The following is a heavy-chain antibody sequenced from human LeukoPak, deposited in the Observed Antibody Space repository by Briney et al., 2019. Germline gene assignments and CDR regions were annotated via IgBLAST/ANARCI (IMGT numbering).Heavy chain of an antibody. J-gene: IGHJ5*02. Sequence: ASVKVSCTASGYPFNSYDINWVRQATGHGLEWMGWINPNSGSTDSAQKFQGGVTMTANTSIRIAYMELNNLRSEDTAVYYCARLVGCGSTNCYSPDNWFDPWGQGTLVTVSS. V-gene: IGHV1-8*01. CDR2: INPNSGST. CDR1: GYPFNSYD. CDR3: ARLVGCGSTNCYSPDNWFDP. D-gene: IGHD2-2*01.